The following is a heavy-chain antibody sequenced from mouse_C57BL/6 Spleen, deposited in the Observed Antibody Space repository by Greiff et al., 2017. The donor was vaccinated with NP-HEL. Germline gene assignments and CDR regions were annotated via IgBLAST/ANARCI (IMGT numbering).Heavy chain of an antibody. D-gene: IGHD2-4*01. V-gene: IGHV1-39*01. CDR3: ARSEEYYEYGERYFDV. Sequence: EVKLQESGPELVKPGASVKISCKASGYSFTDYNMNWVKQSNGKSLEWIGVINPNYGTTSYNQKFKGKATLTVDQSSSTAYMQLNSLTSEDSAVYYCARSEEYYEYGERYFDVWGTGTTVTVSS. J-gene: IGHJ1*03. CDR1: GYSFTDYN. CDR2: INPNYGTT.